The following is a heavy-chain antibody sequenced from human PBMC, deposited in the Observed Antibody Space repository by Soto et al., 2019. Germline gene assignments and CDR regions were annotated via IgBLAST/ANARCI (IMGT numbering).Heavy chain of an antibody. CDR3: AKGGDNWYFDY. Sequence: GGSLRLSCAASGFTFSSYVMSWFRQAPGKGLEWVSTISAGGSSTYYADSVQGRFTISRDNSKSTLYLQMNSLRADDTATYYCAKGGDNWYFDYRGQGTLVTVSS. CDR2: ISAGGSST. CDR1: GFTFSSYV. D-gene: IGHD1-1*01. V-gene: IGHV3-23*01. J-gene: IGHJ4*02.